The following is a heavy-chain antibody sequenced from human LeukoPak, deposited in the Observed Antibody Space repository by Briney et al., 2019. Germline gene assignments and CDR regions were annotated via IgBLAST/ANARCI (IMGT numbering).Heavy chain of an antibody. J-gene: IGHJ4*02. CDR2: IYHSGST. Sequence: SETLSLTCAVYGGSFSGYYWSWIRQPPGKGLEWIGEIYHSGSTNYNPSLKSRVTISVDKSKNQFSLKLSSVTAADTAVYYCARASYSYGLDYWGQGTLVTVSS. CDR3: ARASYSYGLDY. V-gene: IGHV4-34*01. CDR1: GGSFSGYY. D-gene: IGHD5-18*01.